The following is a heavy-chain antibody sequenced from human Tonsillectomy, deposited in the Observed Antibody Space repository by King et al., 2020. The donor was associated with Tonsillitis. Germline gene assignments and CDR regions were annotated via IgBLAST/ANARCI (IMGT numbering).Heavy chain of an antibody. D-gene: IGHD2-8*01. CDR2: IIPILGIA. J-gene: IGHJ2*01. CDR1: GGTFSSYA. Sequence: QLVQSGAEVKKPGSSVKVSCKASGGTFSSYAISWVRQAPGQGLEWMGRIIPILGIANYAQKFQGRVTITADKSTCTAYMELSSLRSEDTAVYNCAREVLMVWGPGRYFDLWGRGTLVTVSS. V-gene: IGHV1-69*09. CDR3: AREVLMVWGPGRYFDL.